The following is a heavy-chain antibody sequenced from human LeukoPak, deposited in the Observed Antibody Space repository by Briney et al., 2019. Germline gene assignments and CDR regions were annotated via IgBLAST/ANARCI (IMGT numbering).Heavy chain of an antibody. D-gene: IGHD3-22*01. Sequence: GGSLRLSCAASGFTFSSYSMNWVRQAPGKGLEWVSYISSSSSTIYYADSVKGRFTISRDNAKNSLYLQMNSLRAEGTAVYYCARDLAYYDSSGYSEFDYWGQGTLVTVSS. CDR3: ARDLAYYDSSGYSEFDY. CDR1: GFTFSSYS. CDR2: ISSSSSTI. J-gene: IGHJ4*02. V-gene: IGHV3-48*04.